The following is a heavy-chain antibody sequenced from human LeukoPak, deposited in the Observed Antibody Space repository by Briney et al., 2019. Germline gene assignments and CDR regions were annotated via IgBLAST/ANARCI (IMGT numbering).Heavy chain of an antibody. D-gene: IGHD6-13*01. CDR1: GGTFSSYA. V-gene: IGHV1-69*04. CDR2: IIPILGIA. CDR3: ARGMERAAGTNYYYGMDV. Sequence: SVKVSCKASGGTFSSYAISWVRQAPGQGLEWRGRIIPILGIANYAQKFQGRVTITADKSTSTAYMELSSLRSEDTAVYYCARGMERAAGTNYYYGMDVWGQGTTVTVSS. J-gene: IGHJ6*02.